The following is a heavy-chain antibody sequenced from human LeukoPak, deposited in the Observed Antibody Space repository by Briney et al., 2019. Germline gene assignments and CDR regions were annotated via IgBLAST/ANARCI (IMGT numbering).Heavy chain of an antibody. V-gene: IGHV4-59*08. Sequence: SETLSLTCTVSGGSIGSYYWSWIRQPPGKGLEWIGYIYYSGSTNYNPSLKSRVTISLDTSKNQFSLKVSSVTAADTAVYYCARLRPSIGAAGTFDYWGQGTLVTVSS. CDR3: ARLRPSIGAAGTFDY. CDR2: IYYSGST. CDR1: GGSIGSYY. J-gene: IGHJ4*02. D-gene: IGHD6-13*01.